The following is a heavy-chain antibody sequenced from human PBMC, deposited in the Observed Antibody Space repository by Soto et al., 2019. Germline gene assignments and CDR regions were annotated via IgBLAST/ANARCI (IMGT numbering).Heavy chain of an antibody. CDR1: GGSIRNYY. CDR3: ARDHPHSYGVYYFDY. V-gene: IGHV4-59*01. Sequence: SETLSLTCTVSGGSIRNYYWSWIRQPPGKGLEWIGYVYSSGSTHYNPSLQSRVTISADTSKNQVSLKVNSVTAADTAVYYCARDHPHSYGVYYFDYWGQGTPVT. CDR2: VYSSGST. J-gene: IGHJ4*02. D-gene: IGHD5-18*01.